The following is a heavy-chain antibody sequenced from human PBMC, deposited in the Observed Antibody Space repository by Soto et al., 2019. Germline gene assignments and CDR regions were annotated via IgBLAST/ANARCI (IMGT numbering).Heavy chain of an antibody. Sequence: PSETLSLTCTVSGGSISSSSYYWGWIRQPPGKGLEWIGSIYYSGSTYYNPSLKSRVTISVDTSKNQFSLKLSSVTAADTAVYYCARHGDDIAAAGYFDYWGQGTLVTVSS. CDR1: GGSISSSSYY. J-gene: IGHJ4*02. V-gene: IGHV4-39*01. D-gene: IGHD6-13*01. CDR3: ARHGDDIAAAGYFDY. CDR2: IYYSGST.